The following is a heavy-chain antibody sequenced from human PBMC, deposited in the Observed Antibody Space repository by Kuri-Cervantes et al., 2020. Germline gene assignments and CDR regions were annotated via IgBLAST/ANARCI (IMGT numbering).Heavy chain of an antibody. V-gene: IGHV3-33*01. D-gene: IGHD5-18*01. CDR1: GFTFSSYG. CDR3: ARDLYSCGPWGYYGMDV. Sequence: GESLKISCAASGFTFSSYGMHWVRQAPGKGLEWVAVIWYDGSNKYYADSVKGRFTISRDNSKNTLYLQMNSLRAEDTAVYYCARDLYSCGPWGYYGMDVWGQGTTVTVSS. CDR2: IWYDGSNK. J-gene: IGHJ6*02.